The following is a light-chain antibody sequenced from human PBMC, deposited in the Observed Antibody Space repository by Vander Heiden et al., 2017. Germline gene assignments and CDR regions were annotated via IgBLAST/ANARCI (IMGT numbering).Light chain of an antibody. CDR1: QSITTTS. CDR3: QHYHNSPLT. Sequence: EIVLTQSPDTVSLSPGEGATLSCRASQSITTTSLAWYQQRPGQAPRLLIYGISIRATGIPDRFSGRGSGTDFTLTIDRLEPEDSAVYFCQHYHNSPLTFGHGTKVEIK. V-gene: IGKV3-20*01. J-gene: IGKJ3*01. CDR2: GIS.